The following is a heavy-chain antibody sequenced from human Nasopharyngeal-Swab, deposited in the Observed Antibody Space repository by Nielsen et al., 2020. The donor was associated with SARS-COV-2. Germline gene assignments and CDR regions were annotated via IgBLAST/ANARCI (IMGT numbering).Heavy chain of an antibody. CDR1: GGSFSGYY. CDR3: ASLQMGRVDSFDF. J-gene: IGHJ4*02. D-gene: IGHD1-1*01. CDR2: IHHSGST. Sequence: SETLSLTCAVYGGSFSGYYWSWIRQPPGKGLEWIGEIHHSGSTFYNPSLQSRVTISVDKSKNHFSLRLTSVTAADTAVYYCASLQMGRVDSFDFWGQGTLVTVSS. V-gene: IGHV4-34*01.